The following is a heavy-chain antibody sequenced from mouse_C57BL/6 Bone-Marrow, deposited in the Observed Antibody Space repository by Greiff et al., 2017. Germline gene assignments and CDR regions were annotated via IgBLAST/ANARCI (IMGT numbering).Heavy chain of an antibody. Sequence: QVQLQQPGAELVMPGASVKLSCKASGYTFTSYGMHWVKQRPGQGLEWIGEIDRSGSYTNYNQKFKGKSTLTVDKSSSTAYMQLSSLTSEDSEVYDWERGGSGVLFDYWGQGTTLTVSS. V-gene: IGHV1-69*01. CDR3: ERGGSGVLFDY. J-gene: IGHJ2*01. CDR1: GYTFTSYG. CDR2: IDRSGSYT.